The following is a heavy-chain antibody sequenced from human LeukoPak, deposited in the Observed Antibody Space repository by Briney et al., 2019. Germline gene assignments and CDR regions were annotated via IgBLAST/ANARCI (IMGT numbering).Heavy chain of an antibody. Sequence: SETLSLTCTVSGGSISSSNYYWGWIRQPPGKGLEWIGNIYYSGSTNYNPSLKSRVTISVDTSKNQFSLKLSSVTAADAAVYYCARAEYYFDYWGQGTLVTVSS. CDR1: GGSISSSNYY. CDR3: ARAEYYFDY. CDR2: IYYSGST. J-gene: IGHJ4*02. V-gene: IGHV4-39*07.